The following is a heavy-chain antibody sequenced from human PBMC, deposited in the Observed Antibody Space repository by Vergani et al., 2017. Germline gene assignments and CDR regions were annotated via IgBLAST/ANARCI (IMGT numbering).Heavy chain of an antibody. D-gene: IGHD1-1*01. J-gene: IGHJ4*02. CDR2: IYPADSDT. CDR1: DYSFGNYW. V-gene: IGHV5-51*01. CDR3: ARHTTYTYS. Sequence: EEELVQSAQEMSKPGESLKTSCKGSDYSFGNYWLGWGGQMPGKGREWMGIIYPADSDTRYSPSFQGQVTISADKSISPAFLQWDSLKASYTALYYCARHTTYTYSWGQGTLVTVSS.